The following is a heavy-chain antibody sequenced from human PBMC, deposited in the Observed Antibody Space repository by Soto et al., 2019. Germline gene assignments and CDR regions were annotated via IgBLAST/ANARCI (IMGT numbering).Heavy chain of an antibody. CDR3: AKILRGQQPLDY. CDR2: ISYDGSNK. V-gene: IGHV3-30*18. Sequence: GGSLRLSCAASGFTFSGYGMHLVRQAPGKGLEWVAVISYDGSNKYYADSVKGRFTISRDNSKNTLYLQMNSLRAEDTAVYYCAKILRGQQPLDYWGQGTLVTVSS. CDR1: GFTFSGYG. J-gene: IGHJ4*02. D-gene: IGHD3-10*01.